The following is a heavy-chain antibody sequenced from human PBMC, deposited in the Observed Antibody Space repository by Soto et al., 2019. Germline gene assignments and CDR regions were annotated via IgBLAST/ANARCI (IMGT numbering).Heavy chain of an antibody. CDR1: GYTFTSYG. Sequence: GASVKVSRKASGYTFTSYGISWVRQAPGQGLEWMGWISAYNGNTNYAQKLQGRVTTTTDTSTSTAYMELRSLRSDDTAVYYCAGLQTDYCTNGVCPGGFDPWGQGTLVTVSS. V-gene: IGHV1-18*04. CDR3: AGLQTDYCTNGVCPGGFDP. J-gene: IGHJ5*02. CDR2: ISAYNGNT. D-gene: IGHD2-8*01.